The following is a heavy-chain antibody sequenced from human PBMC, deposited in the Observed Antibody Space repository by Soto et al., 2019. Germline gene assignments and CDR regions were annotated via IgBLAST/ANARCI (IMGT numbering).Heavy chain of an antibody. D-gene: IGHD6-6*01. J-gene: IGHJ6*03. CDR1: GFTFSDYY. CDR3: ARDPRIYYYYYMDV. V-gene: IGHV3-11*01. CDR2: ISSSGSTI. Sequence: GGSLRLSCAASGFTFSDYYMSWIRQAPGKGLEWVSYISSSGSTIYYADSVKGRFTISRDNAKNSLYLQMNSLRAEDTAVYYCARDPRIYYYYYMDVWGKGTTVTVSS.